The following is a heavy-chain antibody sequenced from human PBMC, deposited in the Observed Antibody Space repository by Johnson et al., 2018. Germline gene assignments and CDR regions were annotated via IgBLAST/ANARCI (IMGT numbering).Heavy chain of an antibody. CDR3: ATRITTGEDFQH. J-gene: IGHJ1*01. Sequence: VQLVESGGGLVQPGGSLRLSCAASGFTFSSYDMHWVRQATGKGLEWVSAIGTAGDTYYPGSVKGRFTISRENAKNSLYLQMNSLRAGDTAVYYCATRITTGEDFQHWGQGTLVTVSS. CDR2: IGTAGDT. CDR1: GFTFSSYD. D-gene: IGHD3-10*01. V-gene: IGHV3-13*01.